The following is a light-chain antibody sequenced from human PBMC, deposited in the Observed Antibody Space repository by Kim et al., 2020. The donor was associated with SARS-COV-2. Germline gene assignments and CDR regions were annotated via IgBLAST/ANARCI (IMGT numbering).Light chain of an antibody. V-gene: IGLV1-44*01. CDR3: AAWDDSLNGWV. Sequence: QRVTISCSGSSPNIGSNTVNWYQQLPGTAPKLLIYSNSQRPSGVPDRFSGSKSGTSASLAISGLQSEDEADYYCAAWDDSLNGWVFGGGTQLTVL. CDR2: SNS. J-gene: IGLJ3*02. CDR1: SPNIGSNT.